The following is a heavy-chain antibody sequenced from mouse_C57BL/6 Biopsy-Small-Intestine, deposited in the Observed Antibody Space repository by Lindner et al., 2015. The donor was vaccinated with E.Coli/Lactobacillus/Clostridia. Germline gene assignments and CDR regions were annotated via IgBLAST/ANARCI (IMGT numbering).Heavy chain of an antibody. J-gene: IGHJ3*01. CDR3: ARDDGYYGWFAY. CDR1: GYSFTGYN. Sequence: VQLQESGAELVKPGASVKISCKASGYSFTGYNMNWVKQSHGKSLEWIGRVNPSNGGTSYNQKFKGKATLTVDKSLSTAYMQLNGLTSEDSAVYYCARDDGYYGWFAYWGQGTLVTVSA. CDR2: VNPSNGGT. V-gene: IGHV1-42*01. D-gene: IGHD2-3*01.